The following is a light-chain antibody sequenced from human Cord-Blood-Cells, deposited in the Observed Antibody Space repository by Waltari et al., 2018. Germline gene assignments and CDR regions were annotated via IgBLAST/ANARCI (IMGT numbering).Light chain of an antibody. V-gene: IGKV3-15*01. J-gene: IGKJ4*01. Sequence: EIVMTQSPATLSVSPGERATLSCRASQSVSSNLAWYQQKPGQAPRLLSYGASTRATVIPSRFSGSGSRTESTLTLSSLQSENYAVYYGQQYNNLLTSGGGTKVEIK. CDR2: GAS. CDR1: QSVSSN. CDR3: QQYNNLLT.